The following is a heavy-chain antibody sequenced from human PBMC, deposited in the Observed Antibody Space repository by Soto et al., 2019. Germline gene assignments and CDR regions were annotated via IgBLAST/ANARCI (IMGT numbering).Heavy chain of an antibody. CDR2: IYYSGST. V-gene: IGHV4-59*01. CDR3: ARVGYCSGGSCYEDYYYYYMDV. CDR1: GGSISSYY. D-gene: IGHD2-15*01. Sequence: SETLSLTCTVPGGSISSYYWSWIRQPPGKGLEWIGYIYYSGSTNYNPSLKSRVTISVDTSKNQFSLKLSSVTAADTAVYYCARVGYCSGGSCYEDYYYYYMDVWGKGTTVTVSS. J-gene: IGHJ6*03.